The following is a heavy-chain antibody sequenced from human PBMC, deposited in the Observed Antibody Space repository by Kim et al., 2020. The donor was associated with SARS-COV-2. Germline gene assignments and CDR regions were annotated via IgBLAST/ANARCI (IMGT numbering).Heavy chain of an antibody. D-gene: IGHD3-9*01. V-gene: IGHV5-10-1*01. J-gene: IGHJ4*02. CDR3: ARHRRYFDQGNDY. Sequence: YSPSFQGHVTISADKSISTAYLQWSSLKASDTAMYYCARHRRYFDQGNDYWGQGTLVTVSS.